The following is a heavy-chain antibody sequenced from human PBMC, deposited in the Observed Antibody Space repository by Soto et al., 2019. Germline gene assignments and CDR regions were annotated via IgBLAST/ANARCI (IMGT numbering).Heavy chain of an antibody. J-gene: IGHJ6*02. Sequence: EVQLLESGGGLVQPGGSLRLSCAASGFTFSSYAMSWVRQAPGKGLEWVSAISGSGGSTYYADSVKGRFTISRDNSKHTLYLQMNGLRAEDTAVYYCAKDCRQQLARAYYYYYYGMDVWGQGTTVTVSS. CDR2: ISGSGGST. D-gene: IGHD6-13*01. CDR1: GFTFSSYA. V-gene: IGHV3-23*01. CDR3: AKDCRQQLARAYYYYYYGMDV.